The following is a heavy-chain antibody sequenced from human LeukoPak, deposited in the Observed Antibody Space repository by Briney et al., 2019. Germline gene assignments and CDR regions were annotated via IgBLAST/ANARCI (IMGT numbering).Heavy chain of an antibody. D-gene: IGHD5-18*01. CDR3: ARTGGYSYGYAGGSRFYYMDV. CDR1: GDSISSNIYY. J-gene: IGHJ6*03. Sequence: SETLSLTCTVSGDSISSNIYYWSWIRQPPGKGLEWIGEITHSGTTNYNPSLKSRVTISVDTSNKQFSLKLTSVTAADTAVYYCARTGGYSYGYAGGSRFYYMDVWGKGTTVIVSS. V-gene: IGHV4-39*07. CDR2: ITHSGTT.